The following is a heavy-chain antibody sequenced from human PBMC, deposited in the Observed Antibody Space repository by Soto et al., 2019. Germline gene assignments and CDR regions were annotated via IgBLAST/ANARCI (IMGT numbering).Heavy chain of an antibody. CDR1: GGTFSSYT. D-gene: IGHD3-10*01. CDR2: IIPILGIA. J-gene: IGHJ2*01. Sequence: SVKVSCKASGGTFSSYTISWVRQAPGQGLEWMGRIIPILGIANYAQKFQGRVTITADKSTSTAYMELSSLRSEDTAVYYCARDSTMVRGVVDLWGRGTLVTVSS. CDR3: ARDSTMVRGVVDL. V-gene: IGHV1-69*04.